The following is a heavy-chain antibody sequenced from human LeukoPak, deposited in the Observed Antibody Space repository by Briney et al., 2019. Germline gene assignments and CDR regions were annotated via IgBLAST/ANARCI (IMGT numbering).Heavy chain of an antibody. CDR3: AKELSHSSSWYGYFDY. V-gene: IGHV3-23*01. Sequence: GGSLRLSCAASGFTISSYAMGWVRQAPGKGLEWVSAISGSGGSTYYADSVKGRFTISRDNSKNTLYLQMNSLRAEDTAVYYCAKELSHSSSWYGYFDYWGQGTLVTVSS. CDR1: GFTISSYA. D-gene: IGHD6-13*01. CDR2: ISGSGGST. J-gene: IGHJ4*02.